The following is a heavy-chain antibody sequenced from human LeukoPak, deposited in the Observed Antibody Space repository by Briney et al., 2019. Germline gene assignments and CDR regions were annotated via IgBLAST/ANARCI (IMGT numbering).Heavy chain of an antibody. V-gene: IGHV3-21*01. CDR3: ARGDDSWDPFDFDY. CDR2: ISSSSSYI. CDR1: GFTFSSYS. J-gene: IGHJ4*02. Sequence: PGGSLRLSCAASGFTFSSYSMNWVRQAPGKGLEWVSSISSSSSYIYYADSVKGRFTISRDNAKNSLYLQMNGLRAEDTAVYYCARGDDSWDPFDFDYWGQGTLVTVSS. D-gene: IGHD3-22*01.